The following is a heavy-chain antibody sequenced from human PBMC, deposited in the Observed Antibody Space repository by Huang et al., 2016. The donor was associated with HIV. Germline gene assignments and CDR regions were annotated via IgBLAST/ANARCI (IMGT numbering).Heavy chain of an antibody. Sequence: VQLVESGGGLVQPGGSLRVSCEASGFTFTTSWMSWVRQAPGKGLEWVANINQDGSEKYDGGSVKGRFTISRDNAQKSLYLQMNSLRDDDTAVYYCTRLWHPLSEFDHWGQGTLVIVSS. D-gene: IGHD3-16*01. CDR1: GFTFTTSW. CDR3: TRLWHPLSEFDH. J-gene: IGHJ4*02. V-gene: IGHV3-7*01. CDR2: INQDGSEK.